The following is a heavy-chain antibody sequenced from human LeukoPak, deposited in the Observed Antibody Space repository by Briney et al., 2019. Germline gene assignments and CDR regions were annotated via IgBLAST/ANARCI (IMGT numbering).Heavy chain of an antibody. Sequence: SETLSLTCAVHGGSFSDYYWTWIRQPPGKGLEWIGEINQSGSTNCISSLKSRVTISVDTSKNQFSLKLNSVTAADTAVYYCARATSNWNYFDYWGQGTLVTVSS. CDR2: INQSGST. D-gene: IGHD1-20*01. CDR1: GGSFSDYY. V-gene: IGHV4-34*01. CDR3: ARATSNWNYFDY. J-gene: IGHJ4*02.